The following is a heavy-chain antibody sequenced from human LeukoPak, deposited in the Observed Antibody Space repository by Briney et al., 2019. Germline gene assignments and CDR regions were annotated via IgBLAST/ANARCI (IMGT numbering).Heavy chain of an antibody. J-gene: IGHJ5*02. V-gene: IGHV4-39*01. Sequence: SETLSLTCTVSGGSVNSSSYYWGWIRQTPGKGLEWIGSIYYSGATYYNPSLKSRVNISVDTSKNQFSLKLSSVTAADTAVYYCARGLVVTPSNWFDPWGQGNLVTVSS. CDR3: ARGLVVTPSNWFDP. D-gene: IGHD3-22*01. CDR2: IYYSGAT. CDR1: GGSVNSSSYY.